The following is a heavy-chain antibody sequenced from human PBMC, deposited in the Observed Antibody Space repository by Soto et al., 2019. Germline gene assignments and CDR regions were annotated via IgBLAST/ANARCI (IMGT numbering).Heavy chain of an antibody. CDR2: IYYSGST. J-gene: IGHJ4*02. V-gene: IGHV4-39*01. CDR1: GGSISSRSYY. Sequence: QLQLQESGPGLVKPSETLSLTCTVSGGSISSRSYYWGWIRQPPGKGLEWIGSIYYSGSTYYNPSLTSRVTKSVDTSKHQFALKLTAVTAADTAVYYCARHPEDSVYMVRGIADYWGQGSLVTVSS. D-gene: IGHD3-10*01. CDR3: ARHPEDSVYMVRGIADY.